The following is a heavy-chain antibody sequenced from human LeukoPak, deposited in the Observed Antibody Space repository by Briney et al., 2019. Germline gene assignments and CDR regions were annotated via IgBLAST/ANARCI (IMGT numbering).Heavy chain of an antibody. D-gene: IGHD3-22*01. V-gene: IGHV3-30*18. CDR3: AKDSRITMIVVVIGAFDI. J-gene: IGHJ3*02. CDR2: ISYDGSNK. Sequence: GGSLRLSCAASGFTFSSYGMHWVRQAPGKGLEWVAVISYDGSNKYYADSVKGRFTISRDNSKNTLYLQMNSLRAEDTAVYYCAKDSRITMIVVVIGAFDIWGQGTMVTVSS. CDR1: GFTFSSYG.